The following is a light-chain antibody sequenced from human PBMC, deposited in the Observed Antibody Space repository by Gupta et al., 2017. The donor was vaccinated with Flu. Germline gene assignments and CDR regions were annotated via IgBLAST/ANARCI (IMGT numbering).Light chain of an antibody. CDR1: QSRVHTDGNTY. Sequence: VTRVTPASISCMSIQSRVHTDGNTYLNWFHHRPGQSPRRLIYKGSNRDFGVPYRFSGSGSGTEFTLNISSVEADDVGVYYCNQGKGNPYAFGQRTKVDI. CDR2: KGS. V-gene: IGKV2-30*02. CDR3: NQGKGNPYA. J-gene: IGKJ2*01.